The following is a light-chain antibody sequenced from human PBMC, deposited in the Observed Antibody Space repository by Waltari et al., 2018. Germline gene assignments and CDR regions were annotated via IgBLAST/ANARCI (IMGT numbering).Light chain of an antibody. CDR1: SGHSNYV. CDR2: LNSDGTH. Sequence: LVLTQSPSASASLGASDKLTCTLSSGHSNYVNAWHQQQPEKGPRYLMKLNSDGTHNKGDGIPDRFSGSSSGAERYLTISSLQSEDEADYYCQTWGTGIRVFGGGTKLTVL. CDR3: QTWGTGIRV. J-gene: IGLJ3*02. V-gene: IGLV4-69*01.